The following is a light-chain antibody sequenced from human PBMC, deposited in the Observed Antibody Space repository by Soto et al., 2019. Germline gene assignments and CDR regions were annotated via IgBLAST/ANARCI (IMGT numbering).Light chain of an antibody. V-gene: IGKV3-15*01. J-gene: IGKJ2*01. CDR3: QQYSDWPYT. Sequence: EIVMTQSPATLSVSPGERATLSCRASQSVNSNLAWYQQKPGQAPRLLIYGASTRATGIPARFSGSGSGTEFTLTISSLQSEDFAVCYCQQYSDWPYTFGQGTKLEIK. CDR2: GAS. CDR1: QSVNSN.